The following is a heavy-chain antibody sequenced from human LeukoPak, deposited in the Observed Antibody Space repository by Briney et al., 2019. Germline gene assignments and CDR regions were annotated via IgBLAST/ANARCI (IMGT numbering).Heavy chain of an antibody. D-gene: IGHD4-17*01. CDR2: ISWNSGSI. J-gene: IGHJ3*02. V-gene: IGHV3-9*01. CDR1: GFTFDDYA. CDR3: AKDSRYGDYGAFDI. Sequence: GGSLRLSCAASGFTFDDYAMHWVRQAPGKGLEWVSGISWNSGSIGYADSVKGRFTISRDNAKNSLYLQMNSLRAEDTALYYCAKDSRYGDYGAFDIWGQGTMVTVSS.